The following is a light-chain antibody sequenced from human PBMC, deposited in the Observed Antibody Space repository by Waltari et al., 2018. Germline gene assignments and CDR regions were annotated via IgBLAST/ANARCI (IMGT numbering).Light chain of an antibody. Sequence: DIQMTQSPSSVSASVGDRVTITCRVSQGIGSWLPWYQQKPGEAPKLLIYGTSTLKSGVPSRFSGSGSGTDFTLTISSLQPEDCATYYCQQANSFPRNFGQGTRVDIK. CDR2: GTS. J-gene: IGKJ5*01. CDR1: QGIGSW. CDR3: QQANSFPRN. V-gene: IGKV1-12*01.